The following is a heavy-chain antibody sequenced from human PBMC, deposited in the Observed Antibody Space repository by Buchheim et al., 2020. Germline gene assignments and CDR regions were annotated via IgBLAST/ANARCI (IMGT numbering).Heavy chain of an antibody. CDR3: ANREMAGY. Sequence: QVQLVESGGGVVQPGRSLRLSCAASGFTLSSYGMHWVRQAPGKGLEWVAFIRYDGSNKYYEDSVKGRFTIYSENSKKTLYLQMNSLRAEDTAVYYCANREMAGYWGQGTL. J-gene: IGHJ4*02. CDR2: IRYDGSNK. V-gene: IGHV3-30*02. CDR1: GFTLSSYG. D-gene: IGHD5-24*01.